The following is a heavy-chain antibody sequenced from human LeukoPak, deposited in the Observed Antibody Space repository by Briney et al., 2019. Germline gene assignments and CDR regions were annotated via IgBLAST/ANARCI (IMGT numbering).Heavy chain of an antibody. V-gene: IGHV4-59*01. CDR1: GGSISSYY. CDR3: ARGPDPYSGSYYGFDY. CDR2: IYHSGST. J-gene: IGHJ4*02. D-gene: IGHD1-26*01. Sequence: SETLSLTCTVSGGSISSYYWSWIRQPPGKGLEWIGYIYHSGSTNYNPSLKSRVTISVDTSKNQFSLKLSFVTAADTAVYYCARGPDPYSGSYYGFDYWGQGTLVTVSS.